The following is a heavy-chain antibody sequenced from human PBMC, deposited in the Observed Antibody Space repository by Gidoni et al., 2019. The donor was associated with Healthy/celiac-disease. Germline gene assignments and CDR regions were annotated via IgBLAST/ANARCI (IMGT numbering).Heavy chain of an antibody. CDR2: IGTAGDT. Sequence: EVQLVESGGGLVQPGGSLRLSCAASGFTFSSYDMHWVRQATGKGLEWVSAIGTAGDTYYPGSVKGRFTISRENAKNSLYLQMNSLRAGDTAVYYCARVSPGYSSGWAFDYWGQGTLVTVSS. V-gene: IGHV3-13*04. CDR3: ARVSPGYSSGWAFDY. CDR1: GFTFSSYD. J-gene: IGHJ4*02. D-gene: IGHD6-19*01.